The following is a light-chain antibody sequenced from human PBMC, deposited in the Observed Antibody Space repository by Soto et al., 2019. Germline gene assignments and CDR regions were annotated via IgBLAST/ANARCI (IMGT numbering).Light chain of an antibody. CDR1: QSVLYSSNNKNF. V-gene: IGKV4-1*01. CDR3: QQYYNAHRT. Sequence: DIVMTQSPDSLAVSLGEGATINCKSSQSVLYSSNNKNFLAWYQQKPGQPPRLLIYWASTRKSGVPDRFSGSGSGTDFTLSISSLQAEDVEVYYCQQYYNAHRTFGQGTKVEI. CDR2: WAS. J-gene: IGKJ1*01.